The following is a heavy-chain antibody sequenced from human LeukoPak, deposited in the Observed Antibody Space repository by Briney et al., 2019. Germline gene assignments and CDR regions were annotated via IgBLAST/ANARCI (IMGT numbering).Heavy chain of an antibody. D-gene: IGHD6-13*01. J-gene: IGHJ4*02. CDR2: ISNDGSNK. CDR3: AREGTAAAGYSDY. Sequence: GGSLRLSCAASGFIFSTYGIHWVRQAPGKGLEWVAVISNDGSNKYYADSVKGRFTISRDNSKNTLYLQMNSLRAEDTAVYYCAREGTAAAGYSDYWGQGTLVTVSS. V-gene: IGHV3-30*03. CDR1: GFIFSTYG.